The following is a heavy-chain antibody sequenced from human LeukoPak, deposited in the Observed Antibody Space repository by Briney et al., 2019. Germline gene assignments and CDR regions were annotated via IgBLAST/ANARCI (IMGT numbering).Heavy chain of an antibody. V-gene: IGHV3-23*01. CDR3: AKATHSGDYFDY. Sequence: PGGSLRLSCAASGFTFSSYAMSWVRQAPGKGLEWVSAISGSGGSTYYADSVKGRFTISRDNSKNTLYLQMNGLRAEDTAVYYCAKATHSGDYFDYWGQGTLVTVSS. J-gene: IGHJ4*02. D-gene: IGHD4-17*01. CDR1: GFTFSSYA. CDR2: ISGSGGST.